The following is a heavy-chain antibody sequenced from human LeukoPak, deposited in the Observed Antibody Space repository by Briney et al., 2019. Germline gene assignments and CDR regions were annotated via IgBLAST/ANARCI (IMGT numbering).Heavy chain of an antibody. D-gene: IGHD3-10*01. J-gene: IGHJ3*02. CDR1: GGSFSGYY. Sequence: PSETLSLTCAVYGGSFSGYYWSWVRQPPGKGLEWIGEINHSGSTNYNPSLKSRVTISVDTSKNQFSLKLSSVTAADTAVYYCARHGARYYYGSGSYYNLLNLAFDIWGQGTMVTVSS. CDR2: INHSGST. CDR3: ARHGARYYYGSGSYYNLLNLAFDI. V-gene: IGHV4-34*01.